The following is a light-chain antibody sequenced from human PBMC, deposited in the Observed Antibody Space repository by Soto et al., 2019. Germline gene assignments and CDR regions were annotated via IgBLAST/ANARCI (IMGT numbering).Light chain of an antibody. V-gene: IGKV3-15*01. CDR3: QKYNNWPET. CDR1: QNVGDN. CDR2: DAS. J-gene: IGKJ1*01. Sequence: ERMMTQSPDTPSVSPGESATLSCTASQNVGDNLAWYQQKPGQAPRLLIYDASIRATGIPARFSGSGSGTEFTLTISSLQSEDFAVYFCQKYNNWPETFGQGTKVDI.